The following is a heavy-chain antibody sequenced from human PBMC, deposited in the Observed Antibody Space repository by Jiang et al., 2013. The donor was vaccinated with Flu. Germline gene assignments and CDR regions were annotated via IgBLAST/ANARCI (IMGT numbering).Heavy chain of an antibody. J-gene: IGHJ2*01. CDR3: ARLLLNRWYFDL. Sequence: PGLVKTSETLSLTCSVSGGSSSSVYYTWIRQPPGMGLEWLGYIYYTGAANYNPSLKNRVTISVDTSKNQLSLKLISVTAADTAVYYCARLLLNRWYFDLWGRGTLVTVSS. D-gene: IGHD1-14*01. V-gene: IGHV4-59*08. CDR1: GGSSSSVY. CDR2: IYYTGAA.